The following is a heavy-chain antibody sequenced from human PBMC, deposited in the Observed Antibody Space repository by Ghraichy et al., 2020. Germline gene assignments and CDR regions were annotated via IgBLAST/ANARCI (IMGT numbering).Heavy chain of an antibody. D-gene: IGHD1-20*01. Sequence: LSLTCAASGFDFNNLEMNWVRQALGKGLEWSSYISSGGYTINHADPVEGRFTISRDNTKNSLFLQMNSLRAEDSAVYYCARIITGPDYSGLDVWGQGTTVTVS. J-gene: IGHJ6*02. V-gene: IGHV3-48*03. CDR3: ARIITGPDYSGLDV. CDR1: GFDFNNLE. CDR2: ISSGGYTI.